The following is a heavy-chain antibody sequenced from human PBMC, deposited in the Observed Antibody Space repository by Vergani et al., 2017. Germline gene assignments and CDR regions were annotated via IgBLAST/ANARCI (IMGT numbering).Heavy chain of an antibody. Sequence: QVQLQESGPGLVKPSETLSLTCGVSGYSISSGYSWGWIRQPPRKGLEWIGSIDHSGTTSYNASLKSRVTISVDTSKNQFSLQLRSVTAADTAVYYCATLLTGGIDYWGQGTTVTISS. D-gene: IGHD3-16*01. V-gene: IGHV4-38-2*01. CDR1: GYSISSGYS. CDR2: IDHSGTT. CDR3: ATLLTGGIDY. J-gene: IGHJ4*02.